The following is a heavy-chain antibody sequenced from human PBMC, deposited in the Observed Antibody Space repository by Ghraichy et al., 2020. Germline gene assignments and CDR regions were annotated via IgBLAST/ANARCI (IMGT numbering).Heavy chain of an antibody. CDR3: ARGLPNPYYFDY. CDR1: GFTFSSYS. CDR2: ISSSRSSI. J-gene: IGHJ4*02. V-gene: IGHV3-48*02. Sequence: GGSLRLSCAASGFTFSSYSMNWVRQAPGKGLEWVSYISSSRSSIYYADSVKGRFTISRDNAKNSLYLQMNSLIDEDTAVYYCARGLPNPYYFDYWGQGTLVTVSS.